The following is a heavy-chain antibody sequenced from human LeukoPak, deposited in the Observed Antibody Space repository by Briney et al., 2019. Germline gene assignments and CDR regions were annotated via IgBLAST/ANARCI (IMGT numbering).Heavy chain of an antibody. CDR2: IIPLFGTP. V-gene: IGHV1-69*06. J-gene: IGHJ6*04. Sequence: SVKVSCKASGGTFSSYAISWVRQAPGQGLEWMGGIIPLFGTPDYAQKFQDRLTITADKSTSTAYMELSSLRSEDTAVYYCASAILRCSGGSCYEMDVWGKGTTVTVSS. D-gene: IGHD2-15*01. CDR3: ASAILRCSGGSCYEMDV. CDR1: GGTFSSYA.